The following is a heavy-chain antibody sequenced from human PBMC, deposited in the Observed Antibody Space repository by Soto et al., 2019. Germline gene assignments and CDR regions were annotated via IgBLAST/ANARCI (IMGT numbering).Heavy chain of an antibody. Sequence: QPGGSLRLSCAASGFSFSSYFMHWVRQPPGKGLEWVAVIWDDGSNKYYGDSVKGRFTISRDNSKNTVYLQMNSLRAEDTAVYYCVRIQHSGNLVGGFDYWGQGTLVTVSS. CDR3: VRIQHSGNLVGGFDY. J-gene: IGHJ4*02. V-gene: IGHV3-33*01. CDR1: GFSFSSYF. CDR2: IWDDGSNK. D-gene: IGHD5-12*01.